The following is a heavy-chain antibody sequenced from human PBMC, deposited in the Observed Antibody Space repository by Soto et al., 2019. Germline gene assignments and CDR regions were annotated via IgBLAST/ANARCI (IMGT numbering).Heavy chain of an antibody. CDR2: ISGSGGST. CDR1: GFTFSSYA. Sequence: PGGSLRLSCAASGFTFSSYAMSWVRQAPGKGLEWVSAISGSGGSTYYADSVKGRFTISRDNSKNTLYLQMNSLRAEDTAVYYCAKDGKPRLWYDSSGCRDCEYWGQGTLVTVSS. CDR3: AKDGKPRLWYDSSGCRDCEY. V-gene: IGHV3-23*01. J-gene: IGHJ4*02. D-gene: IGHD3-22*01.